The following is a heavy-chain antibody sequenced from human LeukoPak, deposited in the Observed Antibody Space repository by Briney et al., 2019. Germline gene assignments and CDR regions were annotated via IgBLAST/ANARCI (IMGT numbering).Heavy chain of an antibody. CDR3: ASGQGWHFDL. CDR2: IRGDESRK. Sequence: GGSLRLSCAASGFSFSNYRMTWLRQAPGKGLEWVANIRGDESRKYYLDSVTGRFTISRDNAKNSLYLQMNNLRAEDTAVYYCASGQGWHFDLWGRGTLVTVSS. V-gene: IGHV3-7*01. J-gene: IGHJ2*01. CDR1: GFSFSNYR.